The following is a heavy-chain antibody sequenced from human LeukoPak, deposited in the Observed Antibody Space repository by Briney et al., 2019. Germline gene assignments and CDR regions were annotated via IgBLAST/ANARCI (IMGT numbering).Heavy chain of an antibody. D-gene: IGHD4-17*01. V-gene: IGHV3-23*01. J-gene: IGHJ6*02. Sequence: GGSLRLSCAASGFTFSNYAMIWVRQAPGKGLEWASGISGSGGSTYYADSVKGRFTISRDNSKNTLYLQMNSLRAEDTAVYYCAKSLTPTVTLKYGEYNYGLDVWGQGTTVTVFS. CDR1: GFTFSNYA. CDR2: ISGSGGST. CDR3: AKSLTPTVTLKYGEYNYGLDV.